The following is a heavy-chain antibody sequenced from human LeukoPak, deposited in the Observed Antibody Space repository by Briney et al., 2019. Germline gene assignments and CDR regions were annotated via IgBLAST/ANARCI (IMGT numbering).Heavy chain of an antibody. D-gene: IGHD6-6*01. Sequence: SGGSLRLSCVASGFTFSDFGINWVRQAPGKGLEWVSYISSSSITINYADFVKGRFTISRDNAKNSLYLQMNSLRAEDTAVYYCARDTLYSSSSYYMDVWGKGTTVTVSS. CDR2: ISSSSITI. V-gene: IGHV3-48*01. CDR1: GFTFSDFG. J-gene: IGHJ6*03. CDR3: ARDTLYSSSSYYMDV.